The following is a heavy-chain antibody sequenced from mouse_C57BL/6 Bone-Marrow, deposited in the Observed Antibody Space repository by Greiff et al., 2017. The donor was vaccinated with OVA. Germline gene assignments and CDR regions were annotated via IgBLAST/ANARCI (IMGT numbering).Heavy chain of an antibody. V-gene: IGHV5-16*01. D-gene: IGHD1-1*01. CDR1: GFTFSDYC. CDR3: ARDRYYGSFDY. CDR2: INYDGSST. J-gene: IGHJ2*01. Sequence: EVKLVESEGGLVQPGSSMKLSCTASGFTFSDYCMAWVRQVPEKGLEWVANINYDGSSTYYLDSLKSRFIISRDNAKNILYLQMSSLKSEDTATYYCARDRYYGSFDYWGQGTTLTVSS.